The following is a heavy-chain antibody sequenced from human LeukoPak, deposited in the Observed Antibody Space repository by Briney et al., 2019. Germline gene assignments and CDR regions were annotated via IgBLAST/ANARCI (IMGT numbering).Heavy chain of an antibody. J-gene: IGHJ6*03. CDR3: ARGPVGYCSSTSCYRGDYYYYYMDV. D-gene: IGHD2-2*01. CDR1: GFTFSSYW. CDR2: IKQDGSEK. V-gene: IGHV3-7*01. Sequence: GGSLRLSCAASGFTFSSYWMSWVRQAPGKGLEWVAHIKQDGSEKYYVDSVKGRFTISRDNAKNSLYLQMNSLRAEDTAVYYCARGPVGYCSSTSCYRGDYYYYYMDVWGKGTTVTVSS.